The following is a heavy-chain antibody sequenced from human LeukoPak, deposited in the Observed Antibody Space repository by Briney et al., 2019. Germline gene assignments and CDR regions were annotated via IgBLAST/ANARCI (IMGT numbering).Heavy chain of an antibody. CDR3: ARERGALDY. CDR2: INMDGSVT. Sequence: GGSLRLSCAVSGFTFTNYWMHWVLQAPGEGLVWVSRINMDGSVTRYADSVKGRFTISRDNAKNTVFLQMNSLRAEDTAVYYCARERGALDYWGQGTLVTVSS. J-gene: IGHJ4*02. D-gene: IGHD1-26*01. CDR1: GFTFTNYW. V-gene: IGHV3-74*01.